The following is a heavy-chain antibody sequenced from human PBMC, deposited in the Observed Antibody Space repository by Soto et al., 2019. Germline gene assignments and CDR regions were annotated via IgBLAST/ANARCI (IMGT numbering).Heavy chain of an antibody. J-gene: IGHJ6*02. Sequence: QVQLVESGGGVVQPGRSLRLSCAASGFTFSSYGMHWVRQAPGKGLEWVAVISYDGSNKYYADSVKGRFTISRDNSKNTLYLQMNSLRAEDTAVYYCAKGKASPNHDILTGYPCYYYGMDVWGQGTTVTVSS. CDR1: GFTFSSYG. CDR3: AKGKASPNHDILTGYPCYYYGMDV. D-gene: IGHD3-9*01. CDR2: ISYDGSNK. V-gene: IGHV3-30*18.